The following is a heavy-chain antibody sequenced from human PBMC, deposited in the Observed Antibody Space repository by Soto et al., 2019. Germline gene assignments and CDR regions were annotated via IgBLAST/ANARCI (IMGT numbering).Heavy chain of an antibody. CDR1: GYTFAAYY. CDR2: INPTSGGT. V-gene: IGHV1-2*02. D-gene: IGHD4-17*01. J-gene: IGHJ4*02. CDR3: ARDPDYGDYWGYFFDS. Sequence: QVQLVQSGAEVKKPGASVKVSCKTSGYTFAAYYIHWIRQAPGQGLEWMGWINPTSGGTVYAQNFQDRVTMTRDTSISTAYMELRRLNSDDTAVYYCARDPDYGDYWGYFFDSWGQETPVTVSS.